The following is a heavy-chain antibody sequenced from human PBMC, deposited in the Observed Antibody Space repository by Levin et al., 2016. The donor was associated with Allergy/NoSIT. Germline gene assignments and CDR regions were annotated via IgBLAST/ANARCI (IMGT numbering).Heavy chain of an antibody. CDR2: ISYDGSNK. V-gene: IGHV3-30-3*01. CDR1: GFTFSSYW. D-gene: IGHD3-3*01. J-gene: IGHJ4*02. Sequence: GESLKISCAASGFTFSSYWMSWVRQAPGKGLEWVAVISYDGSNKYYADSVKGRFTISRDNSKNTLYLQMNSLRAEDTAVYYCARAIAGVRDRFLEWLLPPIYWGQGTLVTVSS. CDR3: ARAIAGVRDRFLEWLLPPIY.